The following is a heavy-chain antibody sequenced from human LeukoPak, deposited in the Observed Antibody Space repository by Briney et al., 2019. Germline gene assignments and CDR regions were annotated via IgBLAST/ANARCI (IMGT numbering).Heavy chain of an antibody. V-gene: IGHV4-59*01. CDR3: ARVRWRVLDY. CDR2: IYYSGST. D-gene: IGHD4-23*01. J-gene: IGHJ4*02. Sequence: SETLSLTCTVSGGSISSYYWSWIRQPPGKGLEWIGYIYYSGSTNYNPSLKSRVTISVDTSKNQFSLKLSSVTAADTAVYYCARVRWRVLDYWGQGTLVTVSS. CDR1: GGSISSYY.